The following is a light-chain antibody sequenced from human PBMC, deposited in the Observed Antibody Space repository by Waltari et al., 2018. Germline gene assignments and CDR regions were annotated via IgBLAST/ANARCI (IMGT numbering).Light chain of an antibody. Sequence: QSALTQPAPGSGFPGQSVTIPCTGTNRGVGFFNLVSWYQQHPDKAPKLLVYEVIERPSGVSNRFSGSKSGNTASLTISGLQAEDEADYYCCSYVGRNIWVFGGGTKVTVL. V-gene: IGLV2-23*02. CDR3: CSYVGRNIWV. CDR2: EVI. J-gene: IGLJ3*02. CDR1: NRGVGFFNL.